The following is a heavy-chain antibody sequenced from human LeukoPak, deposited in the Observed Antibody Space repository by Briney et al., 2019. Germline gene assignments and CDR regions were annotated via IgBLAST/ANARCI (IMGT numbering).Heavy chain of an antibody. CDR2: IYYSGTT. Sequence: SETLSLTCTVSGGSIGKTSYYWGWIRQLPGKGLEWIGNIYYSGTTYYNPSLKSRVTISVDTSKNQFSLTLNSVTAADTAVYFCARFKQLGRSFDSWGLGSLVTVSS. V-gene: IGHV4-39*07. D-gene: IGHD1-1*01. CDR1: GGSIGKTSYY. J-gene: IGHJ4*02. CDR3: ARFKQLGRSFDS.